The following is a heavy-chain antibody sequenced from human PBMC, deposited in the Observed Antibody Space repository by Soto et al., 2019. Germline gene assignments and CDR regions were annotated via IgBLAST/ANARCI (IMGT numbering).Heavy chain of an antibody. V-gene: IGHV3-30-3*01. CDR2: ISYDGSNK. Sequence: PVGSLRLSCAASGFTFSSYAMHWVRQAPGKGLEWVAVISYDGSNKYYADSVKGRFTISRDNSKNTLYLQMNSLRAEDTAVYYCARDQGQLITIFGVKAPRSYYYGMDVWGQGTTVTVSS. CDR3: ARDQGQLITIFGVKAPRSYYYGMDV. CDR1: GFTFSSYA. D-gene: IGHD3-3*01. J-gene: IGHJ6*02.